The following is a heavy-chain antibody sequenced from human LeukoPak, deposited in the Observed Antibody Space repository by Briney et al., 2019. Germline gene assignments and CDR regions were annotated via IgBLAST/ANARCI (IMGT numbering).Heavy chain of an antibody. CDR1: GFTFSSSW. Sequence: GGSLRLSCAASGFTFSSSWMHWVRQAPGKGLIWVSRINTDGTSTYYADSVKGRFTISRDNAKNTLYLQMNSLRAEDTAVYYCARYADGIFYWGQGTLVTVSS. CDR3: ARYADGIFY. CDR2: INTDGTST. V-gene: IGHV3-74*01. J-gene: IGHJ4*02. D-gene: IGHD1-14*01.